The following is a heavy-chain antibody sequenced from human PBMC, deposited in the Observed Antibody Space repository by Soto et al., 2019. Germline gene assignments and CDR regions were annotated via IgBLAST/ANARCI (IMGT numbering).Heavy chain of an antibody. J-gene: IGHJ5*02. Sequence: GGSLRLSCAASVFTFGTTDMRWVRQSPGEGLEWVSTIDGSGGITYDADSVKGRFTISRDNSRNTVYLQMNSLRGDDTALYYCVKNSGWFNTWGQGAMVTVSS. CDR2: IDGSGGIT. D-gene: IGHD3-10*01. V-gene: IGHV3-23*01. CDR3: VKNSGWFNT. CDR1: VFTFGTTD.